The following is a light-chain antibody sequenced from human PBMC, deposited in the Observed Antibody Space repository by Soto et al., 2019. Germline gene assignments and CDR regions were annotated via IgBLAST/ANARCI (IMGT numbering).Light chain of an antibody. Sequence: DIQMTQSPSSLSASVGDSVTITCRASQSISTWLAWYQQKPGKAPKLLIYDASSLESGVPSRFSGSGSGTEFTLTISSLQPEDFASYYCQQYNSYSTFGQGTKVDIK. V-gene: IGKV1-5*01. CDR3: QQYNSYST. J-gene: IGKJ1*01. CDR1: QSISTW. CDR2: DAS.